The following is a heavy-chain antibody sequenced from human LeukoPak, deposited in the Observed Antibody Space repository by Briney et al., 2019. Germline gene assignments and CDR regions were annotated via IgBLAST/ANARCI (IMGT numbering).Heavy chain of an antibody. CDR2: ISWNSGSI. CDR3: AKDRNYDSSGYYDY. V-gene: IGHV3-9*01. J-gene: IGHJ4*02. CDR1: GFTFDDYA. Sequence: PGGSLRLSCAASGFTFDDYAMHWVRQAPGKGLEWVSGISWNSGSIGYADSVKGRFTISRDNAKNSLYLQMNSLRAEDTALYYCAKDRNYDSSGYYDYWGQGTLVTVSS. D-gene: IGHD3-22*01.